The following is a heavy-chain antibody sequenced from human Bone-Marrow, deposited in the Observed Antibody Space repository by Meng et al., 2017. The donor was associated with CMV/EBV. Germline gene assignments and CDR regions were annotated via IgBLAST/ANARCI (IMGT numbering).Heavy chain of an antibody. D-gene: IGHD3-22*01. J-gene: IGHJ4*02. V-gene: IGHV4-59*08. CDR1: GGSFSDYY. CDR2: IYYSGST. CDR3: ARHPFNYYDSSGYPHPFDY. Sequence: SETLSLTCTVSGGSFSDYYWNWIRQPPGKGLEWIGYIYYSGSTKYNPSLKSRVTISVDTSKNQFSLKLSSVTAADTAVYYCARHPFNYYDSSGYPHPFDYWGQGTLVTFSS.